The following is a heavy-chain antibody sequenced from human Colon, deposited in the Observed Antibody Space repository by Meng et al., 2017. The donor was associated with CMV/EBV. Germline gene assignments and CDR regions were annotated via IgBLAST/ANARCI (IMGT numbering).Heavy chain of an antibody. CDR3: AGQRKKHGSGTGCPLDF. CDR2: VFFSGSI. CDR1: RCSISSYY. Sequence: SETLSLTCNVSRCSISSYYWSWVRQHPGKGLGWIGYVFFSGSINYNPSRKSRVTISVDTYRNKFSLRLTSVSAADTAVYYFAGQRKKHGSGTGCPLDFWGQGTMVTVSS. J-gene: IGHJ4*02. D-gene: IGHD2-2*01. V-gene: IGHV4-59*01.